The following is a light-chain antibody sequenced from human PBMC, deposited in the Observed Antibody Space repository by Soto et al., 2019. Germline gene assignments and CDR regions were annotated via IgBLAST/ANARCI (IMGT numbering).Light chain of an antibody. V-gene: IGLV2-11*01. CDR3: CSYAGSYTVV. CDR2: DVS. J-gene: IGLJ1*01. CDR1: SSDVGVYSY. Sequence: QSVLTQPRSVSGSPGQSVTISCTGTSSDVGVYSYVSWYQQYPDKAPKIMIYDVSKRPSGVPDRFSGSKSDNTASLTISGLQAEDEADYYCCSYAGSYTVVFGIGTKVTVL.